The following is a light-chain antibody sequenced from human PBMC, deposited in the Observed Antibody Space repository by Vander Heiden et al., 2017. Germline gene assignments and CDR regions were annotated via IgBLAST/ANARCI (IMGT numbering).Light chain of an antibody. Sequence: DIVMTQSPDSLAVSLGERATINCKSSQSVLYSSNNKNYLVWYQQKPGQPPKLLMYWASTRESGVPDRFSGSASGTDFTLTISSLQAEDVAVYYCQQYYTTPYTFGQGTKLEIK. CDR2: WAS. J-gene: IGKJ2*01. V-gene: IGKV4-1*01. CDR3: QQYYTTPYT. CDR1: QSVLYSSNNKNY.